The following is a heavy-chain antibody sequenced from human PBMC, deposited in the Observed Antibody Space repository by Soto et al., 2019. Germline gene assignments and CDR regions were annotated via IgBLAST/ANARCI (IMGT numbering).Heavy chain of an antibody. CDR1: GFTFSSYG. CDR2: ISYDGSNK. D-gene: IGHD3-10*01. CDR3: AKSMDGSGTRYYYYYMDV. V-gene: IGHV3-30*18. Sequence: QVQLVESGGGVVQPGRSLRLSCAASGFTFSSYGMHWVRQAPGKGLEWVAVISYDGSNKYYAASVKARFTISRDNSKNTLYLQMNSLRAEDTAVYYCAKSMDGSGTRYYYYYMDVWGKGTTVTVSS. J-gene: IGHJ6*03.